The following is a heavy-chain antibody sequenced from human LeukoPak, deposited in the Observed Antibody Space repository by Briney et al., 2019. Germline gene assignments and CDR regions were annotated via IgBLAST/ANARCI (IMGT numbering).Heavy chain of an antibody. CDR2: ISSSGSTI. V-gene: IGHV3-48*04. CDR3: ARVPPYDFWSGNYYGMDV. D-gene: IGHD3-3*01. CDR1: GFTFSSYS. J-gene: IGHJ6*02. Sequence: QAGGSLRLSCAASGFTFSSYSMNWVRQAPGKGLEWVSYISSSGSTIYYADSVKGRFTISRDNAKNSLYLQMNSLRAEDTAVYYCARVPPYDFWSGNYYGMDVWGQGTTVTVSS.